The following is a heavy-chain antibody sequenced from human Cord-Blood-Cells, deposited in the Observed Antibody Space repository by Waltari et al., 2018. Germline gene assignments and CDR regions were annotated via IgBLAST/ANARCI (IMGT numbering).Heavy chain of an antibody. V-gene: IGHV1-69*10. CDR3: ARERYYDSSGYY. CDR1: GGTFSSYA. CDR2: IIPILGIA. D-gene: IGHD3-22*01. Sequence: QVQLVQSGAEVKKPGSSVKDSCKASGGTFSSYAISRVRQAPGQGLEWMGGIIPILGIANYAQKFQGRVTITADKSTSTAYMELSSLRSEDTAVYYCARERYYDSSGYYWGQGTLVTVSS. J-gene: IGHJ4*02.